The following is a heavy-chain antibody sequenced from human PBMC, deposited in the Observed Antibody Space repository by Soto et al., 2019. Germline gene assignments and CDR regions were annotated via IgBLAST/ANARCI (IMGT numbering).Heavy chain of an antibody. CDR3: ARAHTYYYDLSGYSKQSFHFDP. V-gene: IGHV4-31*02. Sequence: KPXELLSLSINVSGGSISSGCYYWNWIRQVPGRVLEWIVYISYSAISFYNPSLESRVSVSIDTSGNQFSLKLSSMNAADTAVYFCARAHTYYYDLSGYSKQSFHFDPWGQGTLVTVSS. D-gene: IGHD3-22*01. CDR2: ISYSAIS. J-gene: IGHJ5*02. CDR1: GGSISSGCYY.